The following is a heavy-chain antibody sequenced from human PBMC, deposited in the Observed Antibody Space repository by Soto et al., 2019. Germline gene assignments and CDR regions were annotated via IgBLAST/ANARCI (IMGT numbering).Heavy chain of an antibody. J-gene: IGHJ5*02. D-gene: IGHD6-13*01. CDR3: ARAAYASTWNWFDP. CDR1: GFNFRSYA. Sequence: PGGSLRLSCAASGFNFRSYAIHWVRQAPGKGLEWVAVFSYDGSLEYYGDSVKGRFTISRDNSKNTVYLQMSSLRGEDTAVYYCARAAYASTWNWFDPWGQGTLVTVSS. CDR2: FSYDGSLE. V-gene: IGHV3-30*04.